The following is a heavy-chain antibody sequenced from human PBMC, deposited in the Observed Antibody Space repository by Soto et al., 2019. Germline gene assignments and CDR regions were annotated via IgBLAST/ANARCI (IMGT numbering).Heavy chain of an antibody. CDR2: ISGSGGST. CDR3: AKELRGDYYDSSGRLGY. CDR1: GFTFSSYA. V-gene: IGHV3-23*01. D-gene: IGHD3-22*01. J-gene: IGHJ4*02. Sequence: EVQLLESGGGLVQPGGSLRLSCAASGFTFSSYAMSWVRQAPGKGLEWVSAISGSGGSTYYADSVKGRFTISRDNSKNTLYLQMNSLRAEDTAVYYCAKELRGDYYDSSGRLGYWGQGTLVTVSS.